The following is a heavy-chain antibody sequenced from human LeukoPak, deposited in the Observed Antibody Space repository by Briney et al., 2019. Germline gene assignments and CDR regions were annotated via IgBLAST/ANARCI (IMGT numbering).Heavy chain of an antibody. CDR2: IYYSGST. CDR1: GGSISSYY. J-gene: IGHJ4*02. V-gene: IGHV4-59*08. Sequence: PSETLSLTCTVSGGSISSYYWSWIRQPPGKGLEWIGYIYYSGSTNYNPSLKSRVTISVDTSKNQFSLKLSSVTAADTAVYYCARLEWQIGFDYWGQGTLVTVSS. CDR3: ARLEWQIGFDY. D-gene: IGHD3-3*01.